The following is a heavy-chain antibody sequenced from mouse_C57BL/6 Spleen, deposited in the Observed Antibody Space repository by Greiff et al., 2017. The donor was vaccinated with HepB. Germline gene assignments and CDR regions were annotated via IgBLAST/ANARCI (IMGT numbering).Heavy chain of an antibody. V-gene: IGHV2-2*01. Sequence: VQLVESGPGLVQPSQSLSITCTVSGFSLTSYGVHWVRQSPGKGLEWLGVIWSGGSTDYNAAFISRLSISKDNSKSQVFFKMNSLQADDTAIYYCAREITTVVEDAMDYWGQGTSVTVSS. J-gene: IGHJ4*01. CDR3: AREITTVVEDAMDY. CDR1: GFSLTSYG. CDR2: IWSGGST. D-gene: IGHD1-1*01.